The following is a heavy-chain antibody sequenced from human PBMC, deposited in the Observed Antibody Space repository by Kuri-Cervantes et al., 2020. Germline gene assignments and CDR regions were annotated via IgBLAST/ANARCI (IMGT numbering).Heavy chain of an antibody. Sequence: SLKISCAASGFTFDDYAMHWVRQAPGKGLEWVSGISWNSGSIGYADSVKGRFTISRDNAKNSLYLQMNSLRAGDTAVYYCARGSTYGSGNVGYYMDVWGKGTTVTVSS. D-gene: IGHD3-10*01. J-gene: IGHJ6*03. CDR3: ARGSTYGSGNVGYYMDV. V-gene: IGHV3-9*01. CDR1: GFTFDDYA. CDR2: ISWNSGSI.